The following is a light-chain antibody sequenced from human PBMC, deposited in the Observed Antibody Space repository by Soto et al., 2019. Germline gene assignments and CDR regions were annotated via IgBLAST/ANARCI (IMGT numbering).Light chain of an antibody. J-gene: IGLJ1*01. CDR2: EVS. CDR1: SSDVGGYNY. Sequence: QSVLTQPASVSGPLGQSITISCTGTSSDVGGYNYVSWYQQYPGKAPKVIIYEVSNRPSGVSNRFFGSKSGNTASLTISGLQPGDEADYYCSSYTSISTYVFGTGTKVTVL. CDR3: SSYTSISTYV. V-gene: IGLV2-14*01.